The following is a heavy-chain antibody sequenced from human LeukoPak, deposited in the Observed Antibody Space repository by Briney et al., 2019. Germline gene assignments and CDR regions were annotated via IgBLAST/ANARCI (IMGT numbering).Heavy chain of an antibody. J-gene: IGHJ4*02. V-gene: IGHV3-23*01. CDR1: GFTFSSYA. CDR2: ISGSGGNT. D-gene: IGHD3-22*01. Sequence: GGSLRLSCAASGFTFSSYAMSWVRQAPGKGLEWVSAISGSGGNTYYADSVKGRFTISRDNSKNTLYLQMNSLRAEDTAVCYCARDQGSSGYLANDYWGQGTLVTVSS. CDR3: ARDQGSSGYLANDY.